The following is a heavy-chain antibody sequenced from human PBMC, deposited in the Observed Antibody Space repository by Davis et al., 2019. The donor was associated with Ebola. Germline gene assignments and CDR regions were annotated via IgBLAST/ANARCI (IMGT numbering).Heavy chain of an antibody. CDR1: GYTFTSYG. D-gene: IGHD6-13*01. Sequence: ASVKVSCKASGYTFTSYGISWVRQAPGQGLEWMGWISAYNGNTNYAQKLQGRVTMTTDTSTSTAYMELRSLRSDDTAVYYCARDPTAGHGSGGYYYYGMDVWGQGTTVTVSS. J-gene: IGHJ6*02. CDR2: ISAYNGNT. CDR3: ARDPTAGHGSGGYYYYGMDV. V-gene: IGHV1-18*01.